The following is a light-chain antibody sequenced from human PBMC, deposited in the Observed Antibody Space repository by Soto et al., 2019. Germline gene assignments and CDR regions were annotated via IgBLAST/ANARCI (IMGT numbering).Light chain of an antibody. CDR2: HND. CDR1: ISNIAVNT. J-gene: IGLJ3*02. CDR3: AVWDDSLTGLV. Sequence: QAVAIQPPSESGTPGQRVTIYCSGSISNIAVNTVSWYRQVPGTAPKLRIYHNDERPSGVPVRISGSKSGTSASLAISGLQSDDEASYYCAVWDDSLTGLVFGGGTKLTVL. V-gene: IGLV1-44*01.